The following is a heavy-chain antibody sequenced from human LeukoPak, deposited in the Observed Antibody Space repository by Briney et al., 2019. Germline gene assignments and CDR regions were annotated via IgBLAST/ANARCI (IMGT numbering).Heavy chain of an antibody. CDR2: INPSGGST. D-gene: IGHD4-23*01. J-gene: IGHJ4*02. CDR1: GYTFTSYY. CDR3: ARGPYGGNPSLYYFDY. Sequence: ASVKVSCKASGYTFTSYYLHWVRQAPGQGLEWMGIINPSGGSTSYVQKFQGRVTMTRDTSTSTVYMVLSSLRSEDTAFYYCARGPYGGNPSLYYFDYWGQGTLVTIPS. V-gene: IGHV1-46*01.